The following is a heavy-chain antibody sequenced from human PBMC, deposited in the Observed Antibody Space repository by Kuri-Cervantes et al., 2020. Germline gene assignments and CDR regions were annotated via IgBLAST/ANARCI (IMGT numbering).Heavy chain of an antibody. D-gene: IGHD3-9*01. Sequence: GGSLRLSCAASGFTFSSYSMNWVRQAPGKGLEWVSYISSSGSTIYYADSVKGRFTISRDNAKNSLYLQMNSLRAEDTAVYYCASLRYNILTGYYGEGSAFDIWGQGTMVTVSS. CDR1: GFTFSSYS. CDR2: ISSSGSTI. CDR3: ASLRYNILTGYYGEGSAFDI. J-gene: IGHJ3*02. V-gene: IGHV3-48*04.